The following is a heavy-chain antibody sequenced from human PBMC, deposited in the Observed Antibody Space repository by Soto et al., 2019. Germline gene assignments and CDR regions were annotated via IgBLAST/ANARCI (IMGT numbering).Heavy chain of an antibody. V-gene: IGHV3-7*01. CDR2: IKQDGRET. J-gene: IGHJ4*02. CDR3: TRDWDY. Sequence: GSLRLSCAVSGFIFRDYWMAWARQAPGKGPEWVAVIKQDGRETHYVDSVRGRFTISRDNAKNSLYLQMNSLRADDAAVYYCTRDWDYWGQGTQVTVSS. CDR1: GFIFRDYW.